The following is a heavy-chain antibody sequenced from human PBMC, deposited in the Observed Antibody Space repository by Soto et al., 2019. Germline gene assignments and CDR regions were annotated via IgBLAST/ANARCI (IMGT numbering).Heavy chain of an antibody. V-gene: IGHV1-2*02. CDR1: GYTFIGSY. CDR2: MNPTSGDA. CDR3: ARDGEYSSSSGLLAY. Sequence: AASVKVSCKASGYTFIGSYIHWVRQAPGQGLEWMGWMNPTSGDAGYAQKFLGRVTMTRDTSIRTAHMELSRLRSDDTAVYYCARDGEYSSSSGLLAYWGQGSLVTVSS. D-gene: IGHD6-6*01. J-gene: IGHJ4*02.